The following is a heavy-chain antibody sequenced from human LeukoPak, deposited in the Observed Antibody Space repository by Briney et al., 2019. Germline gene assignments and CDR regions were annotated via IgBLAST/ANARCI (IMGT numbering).Heavy chain of an antibody. V-gene: IGHV3-30*18. J-gene: IGHJ3*02. CDR3: AKVAVSSTGSGDAFDI. D-gene: IGHD2-2*01. Sequence: GGSLRLSYAASGFTFSSYGMHWVRQAPGKGLEWVAVISYDGSNKYYADSVKGRFTISRDNSKNTLYLQMNSLRAEDTAVYYCAKVAVSSTGSGDAFDIWGQGTMVTVSS. CDR2: ISYDGSNK. CDR1: GFTFSSYG.